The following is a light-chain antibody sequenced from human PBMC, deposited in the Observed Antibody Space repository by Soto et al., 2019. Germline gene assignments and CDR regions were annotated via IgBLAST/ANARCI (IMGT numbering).Light chain of an antibody. J-gene: IGKJ4*01. CDR3: QQRCNWPPVT. V-gene: IGKV3-11*01. Sequence: EIVLTQSPATLSLSPGERATLSCRASQSVSGCLAWYQQKPGQAPRLLIYDASNRATGIPARFSGSGSVTDFTLTISSLEPEDFAVYYCQQRCNWPPVTFGGGTKVEIK. CDR1: QSVSGC. CDR2: DAS.